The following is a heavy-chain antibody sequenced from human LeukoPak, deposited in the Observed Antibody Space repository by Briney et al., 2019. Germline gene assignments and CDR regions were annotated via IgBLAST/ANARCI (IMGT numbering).Heavy chain of an antibody. CDR1: GFTFSSYG. J-gene: IGHJ4*02. V-gene: IGHV3-23*01. CDR2: ISGSGGST. CDR3: AKDLSSGWPYSFDY. D-gene: IGHD6-19*01. Sequence: HPGGSLRLSCAASGFTFSSYGMSWVRQAPGKGLEWVSAISGSGGSTYYADSVKGRFTISRDNSKNTLYLQMNSLRAEDTAVYYCAKDLSSGWPYSFDYWGQGTLVTVSS.